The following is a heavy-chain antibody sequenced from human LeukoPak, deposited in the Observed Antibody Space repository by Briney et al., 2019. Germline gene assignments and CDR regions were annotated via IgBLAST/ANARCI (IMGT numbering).Heavy chain of an antibody. J-gene: IGHJ4*02. CDR2: IWYDGSNK. CDR1: GFTFSSYG. V-gene: IGHV3-30*02. D-gene: IGHD3-16*01. Sequence: GGSLRLSCAASGFTFSSYGMHWVRQAPGKGLEWVVVIWYDGSNKYYADSVKGRFTISRDNSKNTLYLQMNSLRAEDTAVYYCAEMGVPYYFDYWGQGTLVTVSS. CDR3: AEMGVPYYFDY.